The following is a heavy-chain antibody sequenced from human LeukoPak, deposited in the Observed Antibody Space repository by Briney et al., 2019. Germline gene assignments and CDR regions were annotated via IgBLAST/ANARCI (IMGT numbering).Heavy chain of an antibody. D-gene: IGHD3-9*01. V-gene: IGHV4-59*01. Sequence: SETLSLTCTVSGGSISSYYWSWIRQPPGKGLEWIGYIYYSGNTNYNPSLKSRVTTSVDTSKNQFSLKLSSVTAADTAVYYCARGLSPILTGYWLFDYWGQGTLVTVSS. CDR2: IYYSGNT. CDR3: ARGLSPILTGYWLFDY. CDR1: GGSISSYY. J-gene: IGHJ4*02.